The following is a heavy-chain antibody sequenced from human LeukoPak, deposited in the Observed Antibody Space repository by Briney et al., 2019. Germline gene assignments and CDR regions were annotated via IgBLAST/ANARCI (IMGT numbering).Heavy chain of an antibody. D-gene: IGHD6-13*01. V-gene: IGHV4-4*07. CDR2: IYTSGST. CDR1: GDSISNYY. CDR3: AREAAAGTFYFDY. J-gene: IGHJ4*02. Sequence: PSETLSLTCIVSGDSISNYYWSWIRQPAGKGLELIGRIYTSGSTNYNPSLKSRVTMSVDTSKNQFSLKLSSVTAADTAVYYCAREAAAGTFYFDYWGQGTLVTVSS.